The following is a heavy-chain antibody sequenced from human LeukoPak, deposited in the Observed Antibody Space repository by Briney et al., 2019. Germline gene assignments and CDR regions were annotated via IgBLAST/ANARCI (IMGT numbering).Heavy chain of an antibody. CDR1: GFNLNSYG. J-gene: IGHJ4*02. CDR2: ISGSGGRR. Sequence: GGSLRLSCSASGFNLNSYGVHWVRQAPGMGLEWVSGISGSGGRRYSADSVKGRFTISRDNSKNTLYLQMNSLRAEDTAVYYCARRYNNDSPSFDCWGQGTLVTVSS. CDR3: ARRYNNDSPSFDC. V-gene: IGHV3-23*01. D-gene: IGHD1-14*01.